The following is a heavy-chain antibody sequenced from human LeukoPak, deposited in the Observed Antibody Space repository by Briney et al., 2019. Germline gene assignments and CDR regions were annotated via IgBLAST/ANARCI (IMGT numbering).Heavy chain of an antibody. J-gene: IGHJ4*02. Sequence: ASVKVSCKASGYTFTGYYLHWVRQAPGQGLEWMGWINPNSGGTNYAQKFQGRVTMTRDTSTSTVYMELSSLRSEDTAVYYCARVHRLDSSGWHWGQGTLVTVSS. CDR3: ARVHRLDSSGWH. CDR2: INPNSGGT. D-gene: IGHD6-19*01. V-gene: IGHV1-2*02. CDR1: GYTFTGYY.